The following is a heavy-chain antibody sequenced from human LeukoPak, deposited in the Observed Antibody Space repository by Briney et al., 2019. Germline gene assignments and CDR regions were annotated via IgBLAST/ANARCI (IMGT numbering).Heavy chain of an antibody. D-gene: IGHD2-2*01. J-gene: IGHJ4*02. V-gene: IGHV4-59*01. CDR3: ARAKSQHAVAMDY. Sequence: PSETLSLTCTVSGGSISSYYWSWIRQPPGKGLEWIGYICYSGSTNYNPSLKSRVTISVDTSKNQFSLKLSSVTAADTAVYYCARAKSQHAVAMDYWGQGTLVTVSS. CDR2: ICYSGST. CDR1: GGSISSYY.